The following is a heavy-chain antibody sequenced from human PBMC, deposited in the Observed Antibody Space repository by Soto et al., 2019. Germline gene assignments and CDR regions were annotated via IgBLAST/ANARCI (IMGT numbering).Heavy chain of an antibody. CDR2: IYYSGST. CDR1: GGSISSGGYY. CDR3: ARVAGVAAAGRGDWFDP. J-gene: IGHJ5*02. V-gene: IGHV4-31*03. D-gene: IGHD6-13*01. Sequence: PSATLSLTCTVSGGSISSGGYYWSWIRQHPGKGLEWIGYIYYSGSTYYNPSLKSRVTISVDTSKNQFSLKLSSVTAADTAVYYCARVAGVAAAGRGDWFDPWGQGTLVTVSS.